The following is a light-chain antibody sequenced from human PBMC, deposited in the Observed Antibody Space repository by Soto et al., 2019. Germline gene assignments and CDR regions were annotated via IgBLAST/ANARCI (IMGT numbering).Light chain of an antibody. Sequence: DIQMTQSPSSLSASVGDRVTITCRASQYIRTYLNWYQQRPGKAPKLLIYTASSLQSGVPSRFSGSGSGTDFTLTISDLQHEDFATYYCQQSYSTPWTFGQGTKVEI. CDR2: TAS. CDR1: QYIRTY. CDR3: QQSYSTPWT. J-gene: IGKJ1*01. V-gene: IGKV1-39*01.